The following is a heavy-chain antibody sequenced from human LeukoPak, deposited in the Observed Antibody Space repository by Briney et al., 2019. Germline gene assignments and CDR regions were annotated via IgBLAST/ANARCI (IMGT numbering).Heavy chain of an antibody. J-gene: IGHJ4*02. Sequence: ASVKVSCKASGYTFSRYYMHWVRQAPGQGLEWMGIINPSGGSTKYAQKLQGRVTMTRDTSTSTVYTELSSLRSEDTAVYYCARDDSSGPQVYWGQGTLVTVSS. CDR3: ARDDSSGPQVY. D-gene: IGHD3-22*01. V-gene: IGHV1-46*01. CDR1: GYTFSRYY. CDR2: INPSGGST.